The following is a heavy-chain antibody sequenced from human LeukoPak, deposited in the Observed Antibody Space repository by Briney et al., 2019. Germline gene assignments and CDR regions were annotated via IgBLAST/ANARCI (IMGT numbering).Heavy chain of an antibody. Sequence: SETLSLTCTVSGGSISSSSYYWGWIRQPPGKGLEWIGSIYYSGSTYYNPSLKSRVTISVDTSKNQFSLKLSSVTAADTAVYYCARDFVDYGDYSRGSAWHLVRAFDIWGQGTMVTVSS. J-gene: IGHJ3*02. D-gene: IGHD4-17*01. CDR3: ARDFVDYGDYSRGSAWHLVRAFDI. CDR2: IYYSGST. V-gene: IGHV4-39*07. CDR1: GGSISSSSYY.